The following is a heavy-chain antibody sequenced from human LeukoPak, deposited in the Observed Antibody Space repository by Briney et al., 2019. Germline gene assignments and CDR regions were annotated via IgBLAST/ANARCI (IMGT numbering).Heavy chain of an antibody. D-gene: IGHD4-17*01. J-gene: IGHJ4*02. CDR1: VLLHSASGVG. CDR2: IYWDDDR. V-gene: IGHV2-5*02. CDR3: ALRREDDGDYRYYFDY. Sequence: SGPTLAQLPHTRTLNYTFSVLLHSASGVGVGWIRQPPGQALEWLALIYWDDDRRYSPSLKSRLTITKDTSKNQVVLTMTNMDPVDTATYYCALRREDDGDYRYYFDYWGQGTLVTVSS.